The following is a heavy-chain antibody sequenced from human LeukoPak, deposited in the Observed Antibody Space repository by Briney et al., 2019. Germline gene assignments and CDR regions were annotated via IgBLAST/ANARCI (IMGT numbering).Heavy chain of an antibody. V-gene: IGHV3-23*01. CDR1: GFTFSSYA. CDR3: AKLDPTYGSGSSNWFDP. D-gene: IGHD3-10*01. CDR2: ISGSGGST. Sequence: PGGSLRLSCAASGFTFSSYAMSWVRQAPGKGLEWVSAISGSGGSTYYADSVKGRFTISRDNSKNTLYLQMNSLRAEDTAVYYCAKLDPTYGSGSSNWFDPWGQGTLVTVSS. J-gene: IGHJ5*02.